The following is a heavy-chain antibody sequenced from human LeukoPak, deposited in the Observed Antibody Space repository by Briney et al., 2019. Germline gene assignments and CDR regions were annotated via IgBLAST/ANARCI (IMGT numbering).Heavy chain of an antibody. Sequence: GASVKVSCKASGYTFTSYAMNWVRQAPGQGLEWMGWIDTNTGNPTYAQGFTGRFVFSLDTSVSTAYLQISSLKAEDTAVYYCARGSGRYFDWLGDGAFDYWGQGTLVTVSS. CDR3: ARGSGRYFDWLGDGAFDY. CDR2: IDTNTGNP. J-gene: IGHJ4*02. CDR1: GYTFTSYA. D-gene: IGHD3-9*01. V-gene: IGHV7-4-1*02.